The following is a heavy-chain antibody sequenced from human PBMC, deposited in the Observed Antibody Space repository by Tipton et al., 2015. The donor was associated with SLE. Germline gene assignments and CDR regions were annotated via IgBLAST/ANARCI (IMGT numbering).Heavy chain of an antibody. CDR1: GFTFSIYA. CDR2: ISYDGSNK. CDR3: AREGDCNYVGPFDY. D-gene: IGHD1-7*01. Sequence: SLRLSCAASGFTFSIYAMHWVRQPPGKGLECVAVISYDGSNKYYADSVKGRFTISRDNSKNTLYLQMNSLRAEDTAVYYCAREGDCNYVGPFDYWGQGTLVTVSS. V-gene: IGHV3-30*04. J-gene: IGHJ4*02.